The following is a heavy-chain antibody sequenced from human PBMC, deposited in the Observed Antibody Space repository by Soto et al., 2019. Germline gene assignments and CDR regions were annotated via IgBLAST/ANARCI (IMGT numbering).Heavy chain of an antibody. CDR2: ISVSGVST. Sequence: EVQLLESGGGLVQPGGSLRLSCNASGFTFADSAMGWVRQAPGRGLEWVSAISVSGVSTYYADSVKGRFTISRDNSKNTLYLQMNNLRAEDSAVYFCARGGVRQWLADWGQGTLVIASS. V-gene: IGHV3-23*01. CDR1: GFTFADSA. J-gene: IGHJ4*02. D-gene: IGHD6-19*01. CDR3: ARGGVRQWLAD.